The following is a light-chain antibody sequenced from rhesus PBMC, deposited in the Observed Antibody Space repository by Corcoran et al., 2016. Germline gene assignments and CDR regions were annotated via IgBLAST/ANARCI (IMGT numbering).Light chain of an antibody. CDR1: QSVDSY. CDR2: GAS. CDR3: QQSSDLWT. V-gene: IGKV3-24*04. Sequence: EIVVTQSPATLSLSPGERATLSCRASQSVDSYLAWYQQKPGQAPRRLIYGASSRATGIPDRFSGSGAGTAFTLTISSLGPEDVGVYYCQQSSDLWTFGQGTKVEIK. J-gene: IGKJ1*01.